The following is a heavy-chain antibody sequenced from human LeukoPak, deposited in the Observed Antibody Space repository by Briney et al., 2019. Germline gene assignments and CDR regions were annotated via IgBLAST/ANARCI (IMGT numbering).Heavy chain of an antibody. CDR2: ISYSGST. V-gene: IGHV4-59*08. CDR1: GGSMSNYY. Sequence: PSETLSLTCTVSGGSMSNYYWSWVRQTPGKGLEWIGYISYSGSTNHNPPLKSRVTISVDTSKNQFSLKLSSVTAADTAVYYCARGGYSYGRYYFDYWGQGTLVTVSS. J-gene: IGHJ4*02. D-gene: IGHD5-18*01. CDR3: ARGGYSYGRYYFDY.